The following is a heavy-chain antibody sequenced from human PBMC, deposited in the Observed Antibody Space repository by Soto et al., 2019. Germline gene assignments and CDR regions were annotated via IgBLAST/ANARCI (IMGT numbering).Heavy chain of an antibody. CDR2: IRNKANSHST. CDR1: GFIFSDHY. J-gene: IGHJ4*02. Sequence: EVLLVESGGGLVQPGGSLRLSCAASGFIFSDHYMDWVRQAPGKGLEWVVRIRNKANSHSTEYAASVEGRFTISRDDSKNSLYLQMNSLKTEDTAVYYCARYSGSYSRHSDYWGQGTLVTISS. CDR3: ARYSGSYSRHSDY. V-gene: IGHV3-72*01. D-gene: IGHD1-26*01.